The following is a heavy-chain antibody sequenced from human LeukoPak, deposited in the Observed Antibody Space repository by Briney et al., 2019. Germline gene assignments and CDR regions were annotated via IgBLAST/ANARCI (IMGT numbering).Heavy chain of an antibody. D-gene: IGHD2-2*01. CDR1: GFTFSSYA. Sequence: GGSLRLSCAASGFTFSSYAMSWVRQAPGKGLEWVSAISGSGGSTYYADSVKGRFTISRDNAKNSLYLQMSSLRAEDTAVYYCARDRRYCSSTSCSAGYFDYWGQGTLVTVSS. CDR2: ISGSGGST. V-gene: IGHV3-23*01. CDR3: ARDRRYCSSTSCSAGYFDY. J-gene: IGHJ4*02.